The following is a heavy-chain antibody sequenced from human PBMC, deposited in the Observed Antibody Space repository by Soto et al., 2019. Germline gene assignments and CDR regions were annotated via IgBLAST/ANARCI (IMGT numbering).Heavy chain of an antibody. Sequence: QVQLVQSGAEVKKPGASVKVSCKASGYTFTGYYMHWVRQAPGQGLEWMGWINPNSGGTNYAQKFQGWVTMTRDTSISTAYMELSRLRSDDTAVYYCARSYYDYIWGSYRAEFDYWGQGTLVTVSS. CDR2: INPNSGGT. CDR1: GYTFTGYY. D-gene: IGHD3-16*02. J-gene: IGHJ4*02. V-gene: IGHV1-2*04. CDR3: ARSYYDYIWGSYRAEFDY.